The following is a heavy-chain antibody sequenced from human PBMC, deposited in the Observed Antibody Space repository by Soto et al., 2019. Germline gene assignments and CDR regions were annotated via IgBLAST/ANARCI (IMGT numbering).Heavy chain of an antibody. D-gene: IGHD1-26*01. CDR2: ISGSGGST. CDR1: GFTFSSYW. V-gene: IGHV3-23*01. J-gene: IGHJ4*02. Sequence: PGGSLRLSCVGSGFTFSSYWMGWARQTPRKGLEWVSAISGSGGSTNYADSVKGRFTISRDNSKNTLYLQMNSLRAEDTAVYYCAKYGGSYAPFDYWGQGTLVTVSS. CDR3: AKYGGSYAPFDY.